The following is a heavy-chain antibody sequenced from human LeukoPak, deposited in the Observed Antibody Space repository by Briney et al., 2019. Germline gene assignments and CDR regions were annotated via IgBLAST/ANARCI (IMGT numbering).Heavy chain of an antibody. D-gene: IGHD5-18*01. CDR1: GGSFSGYY. V-gene: IGHV4-34*01. CDR3: ARVGYSYVINDWSRTGLAAYPTKSSYHMDV. Sequence: PSETLSLTCAVYGGSFSGYYWSWIRQPPGKGREWIGEMNHSGSTNYNPSLKSRVTISGDKSKHTFSLKLSSLTAADTALYFCARVGYSYVINDWSRTGLAAYPTKSSYHMDVWGKGTTVTVSS. J-gene: IGHJ6*03. CDR2: MNHSGST.